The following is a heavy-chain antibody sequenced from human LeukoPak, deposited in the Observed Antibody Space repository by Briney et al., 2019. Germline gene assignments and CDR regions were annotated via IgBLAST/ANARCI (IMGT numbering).Heavy chain of an antibody. CDR1: GGSISSYY. V-gene: IGHV4-59*08. J-gene: IGHJ4*02. CDR3: ARVHYGEGATYHFDY. D-gene: IGHD4-17*01. CDR2: IYYSGST. Sequence: SETLSLTCTVSGGSISSYYWSWIRQPPGKGLEWIGYIYYSGSTNYNPSLKSRVTISVDTSKNQFSLKLSSVTAADTAVYYCARVHYGEGATYHFDYWGQGTLVTVSS.